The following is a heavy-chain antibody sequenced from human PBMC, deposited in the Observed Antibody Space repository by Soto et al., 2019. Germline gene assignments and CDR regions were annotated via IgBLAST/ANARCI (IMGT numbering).Heavy chain of an antibody. CDR2: INGGNGNT. D-gene: IGHD2-2*01. J-gene: IGHJ5*02. V-gene: IGHV1-3*05. CDR1: GYSFTSYG. CDR3: ARADGPGFVGP. Sequence: QVQLVQSGAEEKKPGASVKVSCKASGYSFTSYGMHWVRQAPGQRLEWMGGINGGNGNTKYSQKFQGRVTITRDTSASTAYMELSSLTSEDTAVYYCARADGPGFVGPWGQGTLVTVSS.